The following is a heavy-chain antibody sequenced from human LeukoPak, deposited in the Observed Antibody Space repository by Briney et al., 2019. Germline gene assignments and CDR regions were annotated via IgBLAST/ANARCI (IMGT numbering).Heavy chain of an antibody. Sequence: SETLSLTCTVSGGSISSTNYYWGWIRQPPGKGLEWIGYIYHSGSTYYNPSLKGRVTMSVDTSKKQFSLKMSSVSAADTAVYYCATLTTEVTPSYFDYWGQGTLVTVSS. CDR1: GGSISSTNYY. V-gene: IGHV4-39*07. D-gene: IGHD4-23*01. CDR3: ATLTTEVTPSYFDY. J-gene: IGHJ4*02. CDR2: IYHSGST.